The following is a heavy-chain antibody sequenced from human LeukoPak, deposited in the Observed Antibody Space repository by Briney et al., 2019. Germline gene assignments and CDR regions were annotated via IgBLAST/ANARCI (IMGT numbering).Heavy chain of an antibody. CDR2: INPNSGGT. D-gene: IGHD3-9*01. CDR1: GYPFTGYY. V-gene: IGHV1-2*02. CDR3: ARDLVLRYFDWLTTEGQPFDY. J-gene: IGHJ4*02. Sequence: WASVQVSCKASGYPFTGYYMHWVRPAPGQGLEWVGWINPNSGGTNYAQKFQGRVTMTRDTSISTAYMELSTLTSDDTAVYYCARDLVLRYFDWLTTEGQPFDYWGQGTLVTVSS.